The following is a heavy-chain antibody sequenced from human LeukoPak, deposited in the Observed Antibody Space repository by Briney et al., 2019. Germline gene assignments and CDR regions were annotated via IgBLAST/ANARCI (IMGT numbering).Heavy chain of an antibody. CDR3: ARKHTYGSGWYVRYYGMDV. J-gene: IGHJ6*02. CDR2: INHSGST. Sequence: PSETLSLTCAVYGGSFSGYYWSWIRQPPGKGLEWIGEINHSGSTNYNPSLKSRVTISVDTSKNQFSLKLSSVTAADTAVYYCARKHTYGSGWYVRYYGMDVWGQGTTVTVSS. CDR1: GGSFSGYY. V-gene: IGHV4-34*01. D-gene: IGHD6-19*01.